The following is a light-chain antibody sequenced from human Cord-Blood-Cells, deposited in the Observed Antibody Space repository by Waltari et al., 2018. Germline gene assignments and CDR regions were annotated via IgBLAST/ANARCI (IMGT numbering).Light chain of an antibody. J-gene: IGKJ4*01. V-gene: IGKV3-15*01. CDR3: QQYNNWPLT. CDR2: GAS. Sequence: EIVMTQSPATLSVSLGERATLSCRARQSVSSKLAWYQQKPGQAPRLLSYGASTRATGIPARFSGSGSGTEFTLNISSLQSEDFAVYYCQQYNNWPLTVGGGTKVEIK. CDR1: QSVSSK.